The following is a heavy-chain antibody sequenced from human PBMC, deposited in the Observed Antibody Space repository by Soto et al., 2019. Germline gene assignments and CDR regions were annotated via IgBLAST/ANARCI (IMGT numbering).Heavy chain of an antibody. CDR3: ARTTDGSSTSCYADYYYYMDV. J-gene: IGHJ6*03. D-gene: IGHD2-2*01. CDR2: ISSSGSTI. CDR1: GFTFSDYY. Sequence: QVQLVESGGGLVKPGGSLRLSCAASGFTFSDYYMSWIRQAPGKGLEWVSYISSSGSTIYYADSVKGRFTISRDNAKNSLYLQMNSLRAEDTAVYYCARTTDGSSTSCYADYYYYMDVWGKGTTVTVSS. V-gene: IGHV3-11*01.